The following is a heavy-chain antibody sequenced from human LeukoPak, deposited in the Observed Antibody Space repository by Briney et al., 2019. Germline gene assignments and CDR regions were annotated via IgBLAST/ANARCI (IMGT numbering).Heavy chain of an antibody. CDR2: IYTSGST. D-gene: IGHD2-15*01. CDR3: ARGYCSGGSCYHFDY. CDR1: GGSISSSSYY. J-gene: IGHJ4*02. Sequence: PSETLSLTCTVSGGSISSSSYYWGWIRQPPGKGLEWIGRIYTSGSTNYNPSLKSRVTMSVDTSKNQFSLKLSSVTAADTAVYYCARGYCSGGSCYHFDYWGQGTLVTVSS. V-gene: IGHV4-61*05.